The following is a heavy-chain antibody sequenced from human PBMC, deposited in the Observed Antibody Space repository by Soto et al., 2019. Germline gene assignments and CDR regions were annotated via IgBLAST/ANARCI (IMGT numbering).Heavy chain of an antibody. V-gene: IGHV3-30-3*01. J-gene: IGHJ4*02. CDR3: ARDLYYYDSSGYYSPDY. Sequence: PGGSLRLSCAASGFTFSSYAMHWVRQAPGKGLEWVAVISYDGSNKYYADSVKGRFTISRDNSKNTLYLQMNSLRAEDTAVYYCARDLYYYDSSGYYSPDYWGQGTLVTVSS. CDR2: ISYDGSNK. D-gene: IGHD3-22*01. CDR1: GFTFSSYA.